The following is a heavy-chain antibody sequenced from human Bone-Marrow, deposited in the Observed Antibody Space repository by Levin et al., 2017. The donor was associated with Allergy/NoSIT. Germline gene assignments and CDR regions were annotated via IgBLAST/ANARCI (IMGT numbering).Heavy chain of an antibody. Sequence: SCAASGFTVSNSWMHWVRQAPGKGLLWVSLINNDGSSTTYAHSVKGRFTISRDNAKNTLYLHMNSLRAEDTALYYCTRAGPNWRIDHWGQGTLVTVSS. D-gene: IGHD7-27*01. CDR1: GFTVSNSW. J-gene: IGHJ5*02. V-gene: IGHV3-74*03. CDR2: INNDGSST. CDR3: TRAGPNWRIDH.